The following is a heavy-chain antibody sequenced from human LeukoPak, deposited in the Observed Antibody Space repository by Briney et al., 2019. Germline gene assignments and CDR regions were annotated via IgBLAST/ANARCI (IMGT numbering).Heavy chain of an antibody. CDR1: GFTLRTSW. Sequence: GGSLRLSCAASGFTLRTSWMHWVRQAPGKGLEWVSAISGSGGSTYYADSVKGRFTISRDNSKNTLYLQMNSLRAEDTAVYYCAKESGYYRCLDYWGQGTLVTVSS. D-gene: IGHD3-22*01. CDR2: ISGSGGST. CDR3: AKESGYYRCLDY. J-gene: IGHJ4*02. V-gene: IGHV3-23*01.